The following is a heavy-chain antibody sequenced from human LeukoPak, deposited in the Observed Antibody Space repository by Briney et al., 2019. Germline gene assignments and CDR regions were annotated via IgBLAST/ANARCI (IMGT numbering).Heavy chain of an antibody. CDR2: IYSGGSM. D-gene: IGHD6-19*01. J-gene: IGHJ3*02. CDR1: GFTVSNSY. V-gene: IGHV3-66*01. Sequence: GGSLRLSCAASGFTVSNSYMTWVRQAPGKGLEWVSLIYSGGSMYYADSVRGRFTISRDSSDNTLYLQMNSLRADDTAVYFCARYLTGWSSAFDIWGQGTLVTVSS. CDR3: ARYLTGWSSAFDI.